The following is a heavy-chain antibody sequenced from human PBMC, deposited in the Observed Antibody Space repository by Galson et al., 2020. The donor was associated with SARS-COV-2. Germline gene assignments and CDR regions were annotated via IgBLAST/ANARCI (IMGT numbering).Heavy chain of an antibody. J-gene: IGHJ3*02. Sequence: GGSLRLSCAASGFTFGSSLFTFRNYAMSWVRQAPGKGLEWVSAISGSGQTIYYADSVKGRFTISRDNSRNTLYLQLNSLRPEDTAIYHCAKDYDFWTGYYSPGAFDTWGQGTMVTVSS. CDR1: GFTFGSSLFTFRNYA. V-gene: IGHV3-23*01. D-gene: IGHD3-3*01. CDR2: ISGSGQTI. CDR3: AKDYDFWTGYYSPGAFDT.